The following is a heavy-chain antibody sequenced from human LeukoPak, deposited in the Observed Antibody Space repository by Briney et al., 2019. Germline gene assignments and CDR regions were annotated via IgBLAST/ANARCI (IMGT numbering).Heavy chain of an antibody. D-gene: IGHD1-26*01. Sequence: GSVKVSCKASGYTFTGYYMHWVRQAPGQGLEWMGWINPNSGGTNYAQKFQGRVAMTRDESISTAYMELSRLRSDDTAVYYCARGGERTSGSLDYWGQGTLVTVSS. CDR2: INPNSGGT. CDR1: GYTFTGYY. V-gene: IGHV1-2*02. J-gene: IGHJ4*02. CDR3: ARGGERTSGSLDY.